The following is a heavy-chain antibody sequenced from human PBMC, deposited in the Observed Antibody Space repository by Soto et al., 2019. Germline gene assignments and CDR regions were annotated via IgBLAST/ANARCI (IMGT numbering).Heavy chain of an antibody. CDR3: ATVNYYDSSGYYYVPWFDP. D-gene: IGHD3-22*01. CDR2: FDPEDGET. J-gene: IGHJ5*02. CDR1: GYTLTELS. Sequence: ASVKVSCKVSGYTLTELSMHWVRQAPGKGLEWMGGFDPEDGETIYAQKFQGRVTMTEDTSTDTAYMELSSLRSEDTAVYYCATVNYYDSSGYYYVPWFDPWGQGTLVTVSS. V-gene: IGHV1-24*01.